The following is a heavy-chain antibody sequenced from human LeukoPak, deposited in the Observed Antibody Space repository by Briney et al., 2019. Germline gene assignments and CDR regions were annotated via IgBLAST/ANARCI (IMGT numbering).Heavy chain of an antibody. CDR3: SRELAWGPADY. D-gene: IGHD7-27*01. CDR2: IYYSGST. Sequence: SETLSLTCTVSAVSISRCDYYGRWIRQPPGKGLEWIGYIYYSGSTYYNPSLKSRVSISVDTSQNQFSLQLSSLSIAPTPVYYSSRELAWGPADYWGQGTLVTVSS. J-gene: IGHJ4*02. CDR1: AVSISRCDYY. V-gene: IGHV4-30-4*01.